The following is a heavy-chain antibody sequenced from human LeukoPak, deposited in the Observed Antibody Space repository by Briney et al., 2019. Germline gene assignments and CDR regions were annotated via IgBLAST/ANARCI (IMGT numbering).Heavy chain of an antibody. V-gene: IGHV3-21*01. Sequence: GGSLRLSCAASGFTFSDYSMNWVRHAPGKGLEWVSSITGNSNNIYYADSVKGRFTISRDNTKNSLYLQMNSLRAEDTAVYYCARAAGSGRWYFDYWGQGTLVTVSS. J-gene: IGHJ4*02. CDR1: GFTFSDYS. CDR3: ARAAGSGRWYFDY. CDR2: ITGNSNNI. D-gene: IGHD3-10*01.